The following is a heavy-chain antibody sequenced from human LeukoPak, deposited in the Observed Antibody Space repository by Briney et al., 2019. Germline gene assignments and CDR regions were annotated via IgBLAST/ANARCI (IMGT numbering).Heavy chain of an antibody. J-gene: IGHJ6*03. CDR2: INHSGST. CDR3: ARAGQFWSGYYTSYYYYMDV. V-gene: IGHV4-34*01. D-gene: IGHD3-3*01. CDR1: GGSFSGYY. Sequence: SETLSLTCAVYGGSFSGYYWSWIRQPPGKGLEWIGEINHSGSTNYNPSLKSRVTISVDTSKNQFSLKLSSVTAADTAVYYCARAGQFWSGYYTSYYYYMDVWGKGTTVTVSS.